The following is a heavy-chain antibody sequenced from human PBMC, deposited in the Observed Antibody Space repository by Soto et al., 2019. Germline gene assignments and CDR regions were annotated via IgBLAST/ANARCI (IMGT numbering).Heavy chain of an antibody. Sequence: GGSLRLSCAASGFTFSSYSMNWVRQAPGKGLEWVSSISSSSSYIYYADSVKGRFTISRDNAKNSLYLQMNSLRAEDTAVYYCARDNPHITIPAAMNFDYWGQGTLVTVSS. CDR1: GFTFSSYS. D-gene: IGHD2-2*01. J-gene: IGHJ4*02. CDR2: ISSSSSYI. CDR3: ARDNPHITIPAAMNFDY. V-gene: IGHV3-21*01.